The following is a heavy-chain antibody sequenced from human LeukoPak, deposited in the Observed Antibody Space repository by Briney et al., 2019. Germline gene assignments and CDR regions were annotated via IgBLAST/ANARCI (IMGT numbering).Heavy chain of an antibody. J-gene: IGHJ4*02. D-gene: IGHD3/OR15-3a*01. V-gene: IGHV3-48*01. Sequence: GGSLRLFCAASGFTFSGYNLNWVRQAPGKGLDWVSYISSSGSTIYYATSVKGRFTVSRDNAKNSLFLQMNSLRAEDTAVYYCARDLDPLNYWGQGTLVTVSS. CDR1: GFTFSGYN. CDR3: ARDLDPLNY. CDR2: ISSSGSTI.